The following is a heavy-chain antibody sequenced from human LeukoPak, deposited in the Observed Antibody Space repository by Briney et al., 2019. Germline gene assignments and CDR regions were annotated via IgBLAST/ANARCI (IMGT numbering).Heavy chain of an antibody. CDR2: IRSKAFGETA. V-gene: IGHV3-49*04. CDR3: TRDRGSSTLGDY. D-gene: IGHD7-27*01. Sequence: GGSLRLSCAASGLTFSNYWMDWVRQAPGKGLEWVGFIRSKAFGETAEYAASVKGRFTISRDDSKSIAYLQMNSLKTEDTAVYYCTRDRGSSTLGDYWGQGTLVTVSS. CDR1: GLTFSNYW. J-gene: IGHJ4*02.